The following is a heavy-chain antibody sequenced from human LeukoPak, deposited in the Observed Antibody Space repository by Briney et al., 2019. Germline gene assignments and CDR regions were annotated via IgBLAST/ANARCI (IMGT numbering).Heavy chain of an antibody. CDR2: INWDGDVT. D-gene: IGHD6-19*01. CDR1: GVSFYGYT. CDR3: VRDFRAGIFMDV. Sequence: GRALRLSCAASGVSFYGYTMNWFRQSPGKGPEWVSLINWDGDVTFYGDSVRGRFTISRDNSKNSLYLQMNSLRTEDTALYYCVRDFRAGIFMDVWGKGTMVIVSS. V-gene: IGHV3-43*01. J-gene: IGHJ6*03.